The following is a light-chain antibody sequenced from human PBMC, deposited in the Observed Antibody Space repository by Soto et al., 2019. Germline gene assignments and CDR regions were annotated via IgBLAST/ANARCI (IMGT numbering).Light chain of an antibody. CDR2: AAS. J-gene: IGKJ3*01. Sequence: DIPMTQSPSSLSASVGDRVTIACRASQGISNSLAWYQHKPGKVPKLLIYAASTLQSGVPSRFSGSGSGTAFTLTITSLQPEDVATXXXXXXXXAPFTFGPGTKVDIK. V-gene: IGKV1-27*01. CDR3: XXXXXAPFT. CDR1: QGISNS.